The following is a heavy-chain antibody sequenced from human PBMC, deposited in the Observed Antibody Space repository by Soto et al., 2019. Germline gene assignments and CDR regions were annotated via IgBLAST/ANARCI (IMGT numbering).Heavy chain of an antibody. J-gene: IGHJ4*02. V-gene: IGHV1-69*02. CDR3: ASAYCSGGSCYSADY. CDR2: IIPILGIA. Sequence: GASVKVSCKASGGTFSSYTISWVRQAPGQGLEWMGRIIPILGIANYAQKFQGRVTITADKSTSTAYMELSSLRSEDTAVYYCASAYCSGGSCYSADYWGQGHLVTVSS. CDR1: GGTFSSYT. D-gene: IGHD2-15*01.